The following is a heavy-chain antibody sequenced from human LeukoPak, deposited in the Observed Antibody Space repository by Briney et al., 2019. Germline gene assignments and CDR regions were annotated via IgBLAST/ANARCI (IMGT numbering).Heavy chain of an antibody. D-gene: IGHD3-10*01. CDR1: GYTFTGYY. V-gene: IGHV1-2*02. Sequence: GASVKVSCKASGYTFTGYYMHWVRQAPGQGLEWMGWINPNSGGTNYAQKFQGRVTMTRDTSISTAYMELSRLRSDDTAVYYCARELEGNTMVRGAPPHYYGMDVWGQGTTVTVSS. CDR3: ARELEGNTMVRGAPPHYYGMDV. J-gene: IGHJ6*02. CDR2: INPNSGGT.